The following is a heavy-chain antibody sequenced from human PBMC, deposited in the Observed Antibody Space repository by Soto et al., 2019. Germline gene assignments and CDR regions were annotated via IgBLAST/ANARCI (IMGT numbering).Heavy chain of an antibody. CDR3: ARRISSSWYGDAFDI. J-gene: IGHJ3*02. V-gene: IGHV4-59*01. CDR1: GGSISSYY. D-gene: IGHD6-13*01. Sequence: SETLSLTCTVSGGSISSYYWSWIRQPPGKGLEWIGDIYYSGSTNYNPSLKSRVTISVDTSKNQFSLKLSSVTAADTAVYYCARRISSSWYGDAFDIWGQGTMVTV. CDR2: IYYSGST.